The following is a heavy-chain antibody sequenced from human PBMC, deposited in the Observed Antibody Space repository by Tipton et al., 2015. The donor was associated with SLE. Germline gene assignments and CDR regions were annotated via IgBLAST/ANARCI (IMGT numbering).Heavy chain of an antibody. D-gene: IGHD6-6*01. CDR3: GRGSSSRDY. CDR1: GFTFSSYA. V-gene: IGHV3-23*04. CDR2: ISGSGGST. Sequence: QLVQSGGGLVQPGGSLRLSCAASGFTFSSYAMSWVRQAPGKGLEWVSAISGSGGSTYYADSVKGRFSISRDNSKNTLYLQMNSLRVEDTAIYYCGRGSSSRDYWGQGTLVTVSS. J-gene: IGHJ4*02.